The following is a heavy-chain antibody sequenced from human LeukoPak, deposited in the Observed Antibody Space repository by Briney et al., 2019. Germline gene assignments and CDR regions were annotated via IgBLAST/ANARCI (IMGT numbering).Heavy chain of an antibody. Sequence: GGSLRLSCAASRFTVSSNYMSWVRQAPGKGLEWVSVIYSGGSTYYADSVKGRFTISRDNSKNTLYLQMNNLRAEDTAVYYCARDLGPVVYSSSSGGYWGQGTLVTVSS. J-gene: IGHJ4*02. CDR1: RFTVSSNY. V-gene: IGHV3-53*01. CDR2: IYSGGST. CDR3: ARDLGPVVYSSSSGGY. D-gene: IGHD6-6*01.